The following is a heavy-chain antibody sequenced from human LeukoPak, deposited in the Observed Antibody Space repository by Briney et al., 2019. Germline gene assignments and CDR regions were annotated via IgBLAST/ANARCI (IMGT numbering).Heavy chain of an antibody. D-gene: IGHD3-22*01. CDR2: IYYSGST. CDR1: GGSISSYY. J-gene: IGHJ4*02. Sequence: KSSETLSLTCTVSGGSISSYYWSWIRQPPGKGLEWIGYIYYSGSTNYNPSLKSRVTISVDTSKNQFSLKLSSVTAADTAVYYCARSTYYYDSSGYYYLGGSDHWGQGTLVTVSS. V-gene: IGHV4-59*08. CDR3: ARSTYYYDSSGYYYLGGSDH.